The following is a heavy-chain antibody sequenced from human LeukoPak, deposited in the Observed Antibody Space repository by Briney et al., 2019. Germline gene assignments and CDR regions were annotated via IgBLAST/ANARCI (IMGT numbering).Heavy chain of an antibody. CDR1: GDSISSYY. CDR3: ARDWDKGMVRGAHYGMDV. V-gene: IGHV4-59*01. D-gene: IGHD3-10*01. Sequence: SETLSLTCTVSGDSISSYYWSWIRQPPGKGLEWIGYIYYSGSTNYNPSLKSRVTISVDTSKNQFSLKLSSVTAADTAVYYCARDWDKGMVRGAHYGMDVWGQGTTVTVSS. CDR2: IYYSGST. J-gene: IGHJ6*02.